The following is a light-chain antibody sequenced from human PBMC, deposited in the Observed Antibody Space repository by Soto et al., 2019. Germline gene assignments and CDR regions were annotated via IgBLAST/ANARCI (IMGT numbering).Light chain of an antibody. CDR2: GAS. Sequence: EIVLTQSPGTLSLSPGERATLSCRASRSVSSSYLGWYQQKPGQAPRLLMYGASSRATGIPERFSGSGSGTDFTLTISRLEPEDFAVYYCQQYGSSPRTFGQGTKVDIK. V-gene: IGKV3-20*01. J-gene: IGKJ1*01. CDR1: RSVSSSY. CDR3: QQYGSSPRT.